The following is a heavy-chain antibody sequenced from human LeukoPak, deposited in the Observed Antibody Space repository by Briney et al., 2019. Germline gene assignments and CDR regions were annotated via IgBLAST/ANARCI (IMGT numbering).Heavy chain of an antibody. CDR2: IKSKTDGGTT. Sequence: NPGGSLRLSCAASGFTFSNAWMSWVRQAPGKGLEWVGRIKSKTDGGTTDYAAPVKGRFTISRDDSKNTLYLQMNSLKTEDTAVYYCTTDRTVRGPYYYYGMDVWGQGTAVTVSS. J-gene: IGHJ6*02. D-gene: IGHD3-10*01. CDR3: TTDRTVRGPYYYYGMDV. CDR1: GFTFSNAW. V-gene: IGHV3-15*01.